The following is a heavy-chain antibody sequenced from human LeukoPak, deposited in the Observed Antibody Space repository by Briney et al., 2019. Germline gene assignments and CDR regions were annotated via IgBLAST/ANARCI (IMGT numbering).Heavy chain of an antibody. CDR1: GFIFSSYA. D-gene: IGHD3-22*01. V-gene: IGHV3-23*01. J-gene: IGHJ3*02. CDR3: ARGPYSYDSSGAFDI. CDR2: ISGSGGST. Sequence: GGSLRLSCAASGFIFSSYAMSWVRQAPGKGLEWVSAISGSGGSTYYADSVKGRFTISRDNSKNTLYLQMNSLRAEDTAVYFCARGPYSYDSSGAFDIWGQGTMVTVSS.